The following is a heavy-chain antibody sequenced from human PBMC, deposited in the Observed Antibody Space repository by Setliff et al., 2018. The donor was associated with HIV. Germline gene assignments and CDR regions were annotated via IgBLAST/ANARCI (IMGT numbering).Heavy chain of an antibody. J-gene: IGHJ4*02. Sequence: SETLSLTCTVSGGSVSSGSYYWSWIRQPPGKGLEWIGYIYYSGSTKHNPSLKSRVTISLDTSKNQFSLKLTSVTAADTAVDYCARYSPRGYTLTGPYWGQGTLVTVSS. CDR3: ARYSPRGYTLTGPY. CDR2: IYYSGST. D-gene: IGHD6-25*01. V-gene: IGHV4-61*01. CDR1: GGSVSSGSYY.